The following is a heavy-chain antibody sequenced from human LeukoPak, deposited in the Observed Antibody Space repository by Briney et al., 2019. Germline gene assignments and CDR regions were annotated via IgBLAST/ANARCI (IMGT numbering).Heavy chain of an antibody. V-gene: IGHV1-2*02. Sequence: GASVKVSCKASGYTFTGYYMHWVRQAPGQGLEWMGWINPNSGGTNYAQKFQGRVTMTRDTSISTAYMELSRLRSDDTAVYYCARDEGDDYGDCAQLRFDPWGQGTLVTVSS. CDR1: GYTFTGYY. D-gene: IGHD4-17*01. CDR2: INPNSGGT. J-gene: IGHJ5*02. CDR3: ARDEGDDYGDCAQLRFDP.